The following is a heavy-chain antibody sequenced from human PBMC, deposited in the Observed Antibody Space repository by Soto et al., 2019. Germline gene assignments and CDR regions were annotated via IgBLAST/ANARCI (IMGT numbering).Heavy chain of an antibody. CDR3: ARGPSGSGSYSYFDS. Sequence: LRLSCAASGFTYSDRTMNWVRQAPGKGLEWVSSISSGGGYIYYRDSVRGRFTISRDNAQDSLYLQMNSLRAEDTAVYYCARGPSGSGSYSYFDSWGQGIMVTVSS. CDR1: GFTYSDRT. CDR2: ISSGGGYI. D-gene: IGHD3-10*01. V-gene: IGHV3-21*01. J-gene: IGHJ4*02.